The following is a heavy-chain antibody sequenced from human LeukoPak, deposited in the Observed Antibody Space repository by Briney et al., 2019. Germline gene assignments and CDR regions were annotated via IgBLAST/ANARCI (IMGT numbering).Heavy chain of an antibody. Sequence: PSETLSLTCTVSGDSISSSSYYWGWIRQPPGKGLEWIGSIYYSGSTYYNPSLKSRVTISVDTSKNQFSLKLSSVTAADTAVYYCARDLGNWGIIRFDAFDIWGQGTMVTVSP. D-gene: IGHD7-27*01. CDR3: ARDLGNWGIIRFDAFDI. CDR1: GDSISSSSYY. J-gene: IGHJ3*02. CDR2: IYYSGST. V-gene: IGHV4-39*02.